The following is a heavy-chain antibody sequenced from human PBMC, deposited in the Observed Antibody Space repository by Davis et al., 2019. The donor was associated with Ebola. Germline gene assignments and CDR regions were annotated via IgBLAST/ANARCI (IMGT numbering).Heavy chain of an antibody. Sequence: AASVKVSCKASGYTFTAYFIHWVRQAPGQGLEWMGRINPKSGATKYAQKFQGRVTMTRDSSMNTASMELGKLTSDDTAVYFCARDGQEQLLVDTWCDPWGQGTLVTVSS. CDR2: INPKSGAT. D-gene: IGHD3-10*01. CDR1: GYTFTAYF. CDR3: ARDGQEQLLVDTWCDP. V-gene: IGHV1-2*06. J-gene: IGHJ5*02.